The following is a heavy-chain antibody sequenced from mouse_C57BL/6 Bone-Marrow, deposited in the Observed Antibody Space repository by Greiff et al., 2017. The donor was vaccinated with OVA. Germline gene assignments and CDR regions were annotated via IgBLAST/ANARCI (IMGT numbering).Heavy chain of an antibody. J-gene: IGHJ3*01. CDR3: ARGKGKGFAY. CDR2: INPNNGGT. CDR1: GYTFTDYN. V-gene: IGHV1-18*01. Sequence: VQLQQSGPELVKPGASVKIPCKASGYTFTDYNMDWVKQSHGKSLEWIGDINPNNGGTIYNQKFKGKATLTVDKSSSTAYMELRSLTSEDTAVYYCARGKGKGFAYWGQGTLVTVSA.